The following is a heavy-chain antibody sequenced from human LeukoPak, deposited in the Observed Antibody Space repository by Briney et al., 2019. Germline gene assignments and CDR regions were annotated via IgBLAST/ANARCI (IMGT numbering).Heavy chain of an antibody. J-gene: IGHJ4*02. CDR3: AKSGYDFWSGYLGY. CDR1: GFTFSSYG. D-gene: IGHD3-3*01. CDR2: ISYDGSNK. Sequence: PGGSLRLSCAASGFTFSSYGMHWVRQAPGKGLEWVAVISYDGSNKYYADSVKGRFTISRDNSKNTLYLQMNSLRAEDTAVYYCAKSGYDFWSGYLGYWGQGTLVTVSS. V-gene: IGHV3-30*18.